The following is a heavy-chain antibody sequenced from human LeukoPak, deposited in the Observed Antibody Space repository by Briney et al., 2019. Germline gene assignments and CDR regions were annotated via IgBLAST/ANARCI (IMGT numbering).Heavy chain of an antibody. Sequence: GASVKVSCKASGYTFTSYGISWVRQAPGQGLEWMGWISAYNGNTNYAQKLQGRVTMTTDTSTSTAYVELRSLRSDDTAVYYCARQREASEGSFDYWGQGTLVTVSS. D-gene: IGHD6-25*01. CDR3: ARQREASEGSFDY. J-gene: IGHJ4*02. CDR1: GYTFTSYG. CDR2: ISAYNGNT. V-gene: IGHV1-18*01.